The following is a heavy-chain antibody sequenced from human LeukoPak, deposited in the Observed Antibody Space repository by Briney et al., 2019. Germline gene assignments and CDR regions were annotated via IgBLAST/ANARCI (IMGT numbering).Heavy chain of an antibody. V-gene: IGHV1-8*01. CDR2: MNPNSGNT. Sequence: ASVKVSCKASGYTFTSYDINWVRQATGQGLEWMGWMNPNSGNTGYAQKFQGRVTMTRNTSISTAYMELSSLRSEDTAVYYCATLDAARDYYYYGMDVWGQGTTVTVSS. CDR1: GYTFTSYD. J-gene: IGHJ6*02. CDR3: ATLDAARDYYYYGMDV.